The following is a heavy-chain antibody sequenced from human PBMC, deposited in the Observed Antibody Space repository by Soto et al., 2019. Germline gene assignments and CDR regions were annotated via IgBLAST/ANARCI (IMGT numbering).Heavy chain of an antibody. CDR1: GFSLSTSGVG. CDR3: AHSRSIVATIGKHYFDY. J-gene: IGHJ4*02. D-gene: IGHD5-12*01. V-gene: IGHV2-5*02. CDR2: IYWDDDK. Sequence: SGPTLVKPTQTLTLTCTFSGFSLSTSGVGVGWIRQPPGKALEWLALIYWDDDKRYSPSLKSRLTITKDTSKNQVVLTMTNMDPVDTATYYCAHSRSIVATIGKHYFDYWGQGTLVTVSS.